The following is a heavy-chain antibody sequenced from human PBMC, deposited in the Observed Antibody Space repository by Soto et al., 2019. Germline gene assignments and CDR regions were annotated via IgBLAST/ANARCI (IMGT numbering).Heavy chain of an antibody. CDR1: GGSITSGDNY. J-gene: IGHJ4*02. Sequence: SETLSLTCTVSGGSITSGDNYWSWIRQPPGKGLEWIGYIYYSGHTYYNPSLKSRLTISVDTSKNHFSLRLSSVTAADTAVYYCARTYWSGWGRPLFDSWGQGALVTVSS. CDR3: ARTYWSGWGRPLFDS. CDR2: IYYSGHT. D-gene: IGHD3-3*01. V-gene: IGHV4-30-4*01.